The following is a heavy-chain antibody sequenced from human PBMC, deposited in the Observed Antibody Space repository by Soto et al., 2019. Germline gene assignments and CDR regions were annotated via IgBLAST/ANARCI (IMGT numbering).Heavy chain of an antibody. Sequence: QVHLVESGGGVVQPGRSLRLSCAASAFSFRNYGMHWVRQAPGKGLEWVAIISFDGSDKYYADSVKGRFTISRDNSKNTLSLQMNSLRVEDTAVYYCAKPFVGEGRLVSDYWGQGTLVSVSS. CDR3: AKPFVGEGRLVSDY. J-gene: IGHJ4*02. V-gene: IGHV3-30*18. CDR2: ISFDGSDK. CDR1: AFSFRNYG. D-gene: IGHD3-16*01.